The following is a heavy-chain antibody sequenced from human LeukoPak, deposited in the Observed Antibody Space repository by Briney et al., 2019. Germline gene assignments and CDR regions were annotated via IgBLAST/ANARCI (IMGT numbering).Heavy chain of an antibody. V-gene: IGHV1-8*01. D-gene: IGHD5-12*01. Sequence: ASVKVSCKASGYTFTSYDINWVRQATGQGLEWMGWMNPNSGNTSYAQKFQGRVTMTRNTSISTAYMELSSLRSEDTAVYYCARPVDGRYSGYALDGYWGQGTLVTVSS. J-gene: IGHJ4*02. CDR2: MNPNSGNT. CDR1: GYTFTSYD. CDR3: ARPVDGRYSGYALDGY.